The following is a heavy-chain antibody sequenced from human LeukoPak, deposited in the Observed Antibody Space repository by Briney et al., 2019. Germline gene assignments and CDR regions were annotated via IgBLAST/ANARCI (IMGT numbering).Heavy chain of an antibody. D-gene: IGHD3-3*01. Sequence: SETLSLTCTVSGGSISSYYWSWIRQPPGKGLEWIGYIYYSGSTNYNPSLKSRVTISVDTSKNQFSLKLSSVTAADTAVYYCASAYDFWSGYQKGYYFDYWGQGTLVTVSS. CDR2: IYYSGST. V-gene: IGHV4-59*12. CDR1: GGSISSYY. J-gene: IGHJ4*02. CDR3: ASAYDFWSGYQKGYYFDY.